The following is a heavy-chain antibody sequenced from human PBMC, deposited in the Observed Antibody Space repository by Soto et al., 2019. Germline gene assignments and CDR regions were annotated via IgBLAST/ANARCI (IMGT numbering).Heavy chain of an antibody. Sequence: GGSLRLSCAASGFTFSTYGVHWVRQAPGKGLEWVAVIWYDGSNKYYADYVKGRFTVSRDNSKNTLYLQMNGLRAEDTAVYYCATLRHNFDYWGQGTLVTVSS. J-gene: IGHJ4*02. CDR3: ATLRHNFDY. CDR2: IWYDGSNK. V-gene: IGHV3-33*01. D-gene: IGHD2-15*01. CDR1: GFTFSTYG.